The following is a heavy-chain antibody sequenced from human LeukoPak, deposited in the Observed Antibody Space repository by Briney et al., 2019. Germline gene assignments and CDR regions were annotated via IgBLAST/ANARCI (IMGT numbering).Heavy chain of an antibody. D-gene: IGHD5-18*01. CDR1: GGSISSYY. Sequence: SETLSLTCTVSGGSISSYYWSWIRQPPGKGLEWIGYIYYSGSTNYNPSLKSRVTISVDTSKNQFSLKLGSVTAADTAVYYCARDNLGYSSWDAFDIWGQGTMVTVSS. CDR3: ARDNLGYSSWDAFDI. J-gene: IGHJ3*02. V-gene: IGHV4-59*01. CDR2: IYYSGST.